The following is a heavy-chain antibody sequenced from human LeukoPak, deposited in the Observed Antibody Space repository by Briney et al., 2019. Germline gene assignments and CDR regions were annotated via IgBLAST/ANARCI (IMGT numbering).Heavy chain of an antibody. CDR1: GFTFSSYG. CDR2: ILYDGSSQ. Sequence: GGSLRLSCAASGFTFSSYGMHWVRQAPGKGLEWVALILYDGSSQYYADSVKGRFTISRDNSKNTLYLQMNSLRAEDTAVYYCAKESYHNIYGYEETGGFDYWGQGTLVTVSS. J-gene: IGHJ4*02. CDR3: AKESYHNIYGYEETGGFDY. V-gene: IGHV3-30*02. D-gene: IGHD5-18*01.